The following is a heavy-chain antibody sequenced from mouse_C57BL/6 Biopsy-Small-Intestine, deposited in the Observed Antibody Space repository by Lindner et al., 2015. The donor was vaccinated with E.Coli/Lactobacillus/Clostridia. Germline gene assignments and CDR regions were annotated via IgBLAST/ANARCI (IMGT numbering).Heavy chain of an antibody. Sequence: VQLQESGPELVKPGASVKISCKASGFSFTDYFMNWVKQSHGKSLEWIGRINPYNGDIFYNQNFKDKATLTVDKSSTTAYMQLSSLTYEDSAVYYCARRDGGYFDYWGQGTTLTVSS. CDR3: ARRDGGYFDY. V-gene: IGHV1-20*01. J-gene: IGHJ2*01. D-gene: IGHD3-3*01. CDR1: GFSFTDYF. CDR2: INPYNGDI.